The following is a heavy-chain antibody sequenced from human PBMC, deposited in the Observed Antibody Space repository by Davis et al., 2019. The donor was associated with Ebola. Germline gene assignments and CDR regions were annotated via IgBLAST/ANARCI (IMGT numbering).Heavy chain of an antibody. J-gene: IGHJ4*02. Sequence: PGGSLRLSCAASGFTFSSYSMNWVRQAPGKGLEWVSSISSSSSYIYYADSVKGRVTISRDNAKNSLYLQMNSLRAEDTAVYYCARSSWTLDTFDYWGQGTLVTVSS. CDR3: ARSSWTLDTFDY. CDR1: GFTFSSYS. CDR2: ISSSSSYI. V-gene: IGHV3-21*01. D-gene: IGHD6-13*01.